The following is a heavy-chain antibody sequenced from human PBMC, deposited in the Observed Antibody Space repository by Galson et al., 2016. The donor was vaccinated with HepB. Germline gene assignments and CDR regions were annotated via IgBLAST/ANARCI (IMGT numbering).Heavy chain of an antibody. CDR2: ISRGAIT. CDR3: AKRVVSWYFDL. CDR1: GFIFSNYA. Sequence: SLRLSCAASGFIFSNYAMSWVRQAPGKGLEWVSTISRGAITYYADSVKGRFTISRDNSRNTLRLQVNSLRAEDTAFYYCAKRVVSWYFDLWGRGTLVTVSS. V-gene: IGHV3-23*01. J-gene: IGHJ2*01.